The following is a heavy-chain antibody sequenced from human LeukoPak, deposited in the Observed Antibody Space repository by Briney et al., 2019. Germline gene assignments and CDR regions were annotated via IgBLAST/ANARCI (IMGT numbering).Heavy chain of an antibody. J-gene: IGHJ4*02. CDR1: GGSISSGGYY. V-gene: IGHV4-31*03. Sequence: PSETLSLTCTVSGGSISSGGYYWSWIRQHPGKGLEWIGYIYYSGSTYYNPSLKSRVTISVDTSKNQFSLKLSSVTAADTAVYYCAREDSSGYDYWGQGTLVTVSS. CDR2: IYYSGST. CDR3: AREDSSGYDY. D-gene: IGHD3-22*01.